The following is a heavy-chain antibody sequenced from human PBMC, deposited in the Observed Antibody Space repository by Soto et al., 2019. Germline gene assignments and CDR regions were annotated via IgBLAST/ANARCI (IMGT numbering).Heavy chain of an antibody. CDR2: ISAHNGNT. CDR3: ARGRYGDY. V-gene: IGHV1-18*01. CDR1: GYAFTTYG. D-gene: IGHD1-1*01. Sequence: QVHLVQSGAEVKKPGASVKVSCKGSGYAFTTYGITWVRQAPGQGLEWMGWISAHNGNTNYAQKVQGRVTVTRDTSTSTAYMELRSLRSDATALYYCARGRYGDYWGQGALVTVSS. J-gene: IGHJ4*02.